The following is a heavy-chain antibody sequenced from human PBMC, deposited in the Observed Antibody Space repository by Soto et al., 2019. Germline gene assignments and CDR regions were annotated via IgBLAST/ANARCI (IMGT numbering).Heavy chain of an antibody. CDR2: IYSGGST. CDR3: ARGSGSGSSPVLYY. J-gene: IGHJ4*02. Sequence: EVQLVESGGGLVQPGGSLRLSCAASGFTVSSNYMSWVRQAPGKGLEWVSVIYSGGSTYYADSVKGRFTISRDNSKKTLYLQMNSLRAEDTAVYYCARGSGSGSSPVLYYWGQGTLVTVSS. D-gene: IGHD3-3*01. CDR1: GFTVSSNY. V-gene: IGHV3-66*01.